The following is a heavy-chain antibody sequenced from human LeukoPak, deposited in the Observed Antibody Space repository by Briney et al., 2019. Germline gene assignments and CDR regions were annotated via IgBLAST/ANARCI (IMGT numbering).Heavy chain of an antibody. CDR3: ARGMAMVGYFDY. CDR2: IKEDGSQK. J-gene: IGHJ4*02. D-gene: IGHD2-8*01. Sequence: PGGSLRLSCAGSGFTFSRYWMSWVRRAPGKGLEGVANIKEDGSQKYYVDSVKGRFTISRDNARNSLSLQMNSLRAEDTAVYYCARGMAMVGYFDYWGQGTLVTVSS. CDR1: GFTFSRYW. V-gene: IGHV3-7*01.